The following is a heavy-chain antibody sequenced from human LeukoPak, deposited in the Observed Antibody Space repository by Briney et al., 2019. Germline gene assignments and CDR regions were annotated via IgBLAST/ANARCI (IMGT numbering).Heavy chain of an antibody. CDR1: RPTFTGYY. J-gene: IGHJ4*02. CDR2: INPKTGGT. CDR3: APYQTNSVVRGENRYFFDY. Sequence: ASVKVSCKAFRPTFTGYYANWVPRAPGQGLEWMGWINPKTGGTNYAQKFQGRVTMTRDTSISTAYMELSGLGSDDTAVYYCAPYQTNSVVRGENRYFFDYWGQGTLVTVSS. V-gene: IGHV1-2*02. D-gene: IGHD3-10*01.